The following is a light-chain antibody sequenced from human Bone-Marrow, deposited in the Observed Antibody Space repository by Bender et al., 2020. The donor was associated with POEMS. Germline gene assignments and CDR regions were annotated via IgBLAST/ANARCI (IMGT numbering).Light chain of an antibody. CDR1: RSDGGGYNY. CDR3: SSYKSTAVLEGV. J-gene: IGLJ2*01. Sequence: QSALTQPASVSGSLGQSITISCTGIRSDGGGYNYVSWYQQHPGKSPKVIIFDFDDRPSGVANRFSGSKSDFTASLTISGVQAEDEADYYWSSYKSTAVLEGVFGRGTKLTGL. V-gene: IGLV2-14*03. CDR2: DFD.